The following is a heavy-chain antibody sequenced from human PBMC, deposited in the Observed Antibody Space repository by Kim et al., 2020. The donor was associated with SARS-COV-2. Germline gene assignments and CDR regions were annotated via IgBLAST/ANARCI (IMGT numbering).Heavy chain of an antibody. V-gene: IGHV4-59*08. CDR1: GGSISSYY. Sequence: SETLSLTCTVSGGSISSYYWSWIQQPPGKGLEWIGYIYYSGSTNYNPSLKSRVTISVDTSKNQFSLKLSSVTTADTAVYYCARPILYGSGSYPPDAFDIWGQGTMVTVSS. CDR3: ARPILYGSGSYPPDAFDI. CDR2: IYYSGST. J-gene: IGHJ3*02. D-gene: IGHD3-10*01.